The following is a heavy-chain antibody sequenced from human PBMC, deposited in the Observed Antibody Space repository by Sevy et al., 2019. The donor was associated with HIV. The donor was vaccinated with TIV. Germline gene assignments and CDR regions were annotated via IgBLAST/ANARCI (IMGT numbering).Heavy chain of an antibody. V-gene: IGHV2-70*11. J-gene: IGHJ4*02. D-gene: IGHD3-22*01. CDR3: ARISSGYDSSGYYLFDY. CDR1: GFSLSTSGMY. CDR2: IDWDDDK. Sequence: SGPTLVKPTQTLTLTCTFSGFSLSTSGMYVSWIRQPPGKALEWLARIDWDDDKYYSTSLKTRLTISKDTSKNQVVLIMTNMDPVDTATYYCARISSGYDSSGYYLFDYWGQGTLVTVSS.